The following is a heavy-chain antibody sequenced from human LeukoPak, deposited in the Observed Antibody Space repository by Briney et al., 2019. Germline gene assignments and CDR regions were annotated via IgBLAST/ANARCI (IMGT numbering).Heavy chain of an antibody. V-gene: IGHV1-2*02. J-gene: IGHJ6*03. CDR2: INPNSGGT. CDR1: GYTFTGYY. CDR3: ARDDAARRPYYYYMDV. D-gene: IGHD6-6*01. Sequence: WASVRVSCKASGYTFTGYYMHWVRQAPGQGLEWMGWINPNSGGTNYAQKFQGRVTMTRDTSISTAYMELSRLRSDDTAVYYCARDDAARRPYYYYMDVWGKGTTVTVSS.